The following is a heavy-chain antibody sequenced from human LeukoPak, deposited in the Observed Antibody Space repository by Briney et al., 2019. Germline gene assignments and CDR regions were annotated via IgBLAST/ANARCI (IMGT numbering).Heavy chain of an antibody. CDR2: ISSSSSTI. J-gene: IGHJ4*02. CDR3: ARDLLYSGDDY. CDR1: GFTFSRSW. Sequence: GGSLRLSCVDSGFTFSRSWMSWVRQAPGKGLEWVSYISSSSSTIYYADSVKGRFTISRDNAKNSLYLQMNSLRAEDTAVYYCARDLLYSGDDYWGQGTLVTVSS. D-gene: IGHD2-21*01. V-gene: IGHV3-48*04.